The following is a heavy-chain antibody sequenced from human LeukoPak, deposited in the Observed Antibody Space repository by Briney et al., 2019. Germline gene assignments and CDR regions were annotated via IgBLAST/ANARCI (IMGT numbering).Heavy chain of an antibody. Sequence: PGGSLRLSCAASGFTFSDYSMNWVRQAPGRGLEWVSSISRRSRHLYYAGSVKRRFTISRDNAKNSLYLQMNSLRAEDMAVYYCVRDLMGAGGTTAYFHHWGQGTLVTVSS. CDR1: GFTFSDYS. CDR3: VRDLMGAGGTTAYFHH. D-gene: IGHD1-1*01. J-gene: IGHJ1*01. CDR2: ISRRSRHL. V-gene: IGHV3-21*01.